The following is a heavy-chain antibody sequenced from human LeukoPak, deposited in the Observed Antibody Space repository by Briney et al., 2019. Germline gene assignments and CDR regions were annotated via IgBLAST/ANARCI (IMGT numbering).Heavy chain of an antibody. CDR3: AKGALEWLLGIGY. J-gene: IGHJ4*02. CDR1: GFTFSSYG. CDR2: ISYDGSNK. Sequence: PGRSLRLSCAASGFTFSSYGMHWVRQAPGKGLEWVAVISYDGSNKYYADSVKGRFTISRDNSKNTLYLQMNSLRAEDTAVYYCAKGALEWLLGIGYWGQGTLVTVSS. V-gene: IGHV3-30*18. D-gene: IGHD3-3*01.